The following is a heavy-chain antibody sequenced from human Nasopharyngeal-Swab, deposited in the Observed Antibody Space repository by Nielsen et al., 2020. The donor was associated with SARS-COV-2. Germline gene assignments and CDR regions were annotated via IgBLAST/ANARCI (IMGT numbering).Heavy chain of an antibody. V-gene: IGHV3-48*01. J-gene: IGHJ4*02. CDR3: GRDGSNKWGIKTDY. CDR2: ISSSSSTI. D-gene: IGHD1-26*01. Sequence: GESLKISCAASGFTFRIYSMNWVRHAPGKGLEWVAYISSSSSTIYYADSVKGRFTISRDNAKNSLYLQMNSLRAEDTAVYYCGRDGSNKWGIKTDYWGQGTLVTVSS. CDR1: GFTFRIYS.